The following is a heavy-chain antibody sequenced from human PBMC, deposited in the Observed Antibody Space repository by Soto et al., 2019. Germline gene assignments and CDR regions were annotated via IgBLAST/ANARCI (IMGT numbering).Heavy chain of an antibody. V-gene: IGHV3-30*03. Sequence: QVQLVESGGGVVQPGRSLRLSCAASGFTFSDYGMHWVRQAPGKGLEWVAVISYDGSNQYYADSVKGRFTISRDKSKNTLCLQMNSLRPEDAALYYCARGIPADYWGQGTQVTVSS. D-gene: IGHD2-2*01. CDR3: ARGIPADY. CDR1: GFTFSDYG. CDR2: ISYDGSNQ. J-gene: IGHJ4*02.